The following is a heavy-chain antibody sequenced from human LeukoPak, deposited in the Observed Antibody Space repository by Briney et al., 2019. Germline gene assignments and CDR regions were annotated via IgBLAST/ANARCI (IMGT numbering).Heavy chain of an antibody. CDR2: IYTNGVT. Sequence: TSETLSLTCTVSGGSITSYYWSWIRQPAGKGLEWIGRIYTNGVTNYNPSLNSRLTMSVDTSKNQFSLKLNSVTAADTAVYYCARELRGPKYHFDYWGQGTLVTVPS. CDR1: GGSITSYY. D-gene: IGHD2-2*01. J-gene: IGHJ4*02. CDR3: ARELRGPKYHFDY. V-gene: IGHV4-4*07.